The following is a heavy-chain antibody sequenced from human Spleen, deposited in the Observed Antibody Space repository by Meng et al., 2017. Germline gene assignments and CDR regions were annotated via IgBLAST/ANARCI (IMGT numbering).Heavy chain of an antibody. CDR3: ATTNRQSDDPYFDY. J-gene: IGHJ4*02. V-gene: IGHV4-38-2*02. CDR2: IYQSGST. D-gene: IGHD5-24*01. Sequence: SETLSLTCTVSDYSISSGYYWGWIRQPPGKGLEWIASIYQSGSTYYNTYLKSRVTISVDTSNNQFSLKLSSVTAADTAVYYCATTNRQSDDPYFDYWGQGTLVTVSS. CDR1: DYSISSGYY.